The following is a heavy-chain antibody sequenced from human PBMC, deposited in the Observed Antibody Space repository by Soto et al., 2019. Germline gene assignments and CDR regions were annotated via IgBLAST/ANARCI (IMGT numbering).Heavy chain of an antibody. J-gene: IGHJ4*02. Sequence: ESGGGSVKPGGSLRLSCAASGFTFGGFYMGWIRQAPGRGLEWVSFISGSGGIIYLADSVKGRFAISRHNTKNSLYLQMNSLRAEDTAVYYCGRDTYYDGSGYHSGGVDFWGQGTLVTVSS. D-gene: IGHD3-22*01. CDR3: GRDTYYDGSGYHSGGVDF. CDR1: GFTFGGFY. CDR2: ISGSGGII. V-gene: IGHV3-11*01.